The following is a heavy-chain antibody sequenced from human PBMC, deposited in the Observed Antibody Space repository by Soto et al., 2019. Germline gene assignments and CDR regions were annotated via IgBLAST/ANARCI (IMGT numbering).Heavy chain of an antibody. J-gene: IGHJ4*02. V-gene: IGHV3-20*04. Sequence: GGSLRLSCAASGFSFDDHAMSWVRQAPGRGLEWLSGMNWNGASTGYGDTVRGRFTISRDNAKNSLYLQMKSLRAEDTALYYCARGAGYRGYEDYFDYWGQGTLVTVSS. CDR3: ARGAGYRGYEDYFDY. D-gene: IGHD5-12*01. CDR2: MNWNGAST. CDR1: GFSFDDHA.